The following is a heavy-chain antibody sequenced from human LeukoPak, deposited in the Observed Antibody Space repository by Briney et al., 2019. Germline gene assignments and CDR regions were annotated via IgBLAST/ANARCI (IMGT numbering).Heavy chain of an antibody. CDR3: AREDYYNSGGYYLDY. D-gene: IGHD3-22*01. J-gene: IGHJ4*02. V-gene: IGHV4-34*01. Sequence: SETLSPTCAVYGGSFSGYYWSWIRQPPGKGLEWIGEINHSGSTNYSPSLKSRVTISVDTSKNQFSLKLSSVTAADTAVYFCAREDYYNSGGYYLDYWGQGTLVTVSS. CDR1: GGSFSGYY. CDR2: INHSGST.